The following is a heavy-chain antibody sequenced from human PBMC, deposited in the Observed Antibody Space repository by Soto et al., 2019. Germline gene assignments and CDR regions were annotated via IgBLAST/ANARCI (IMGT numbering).Heavy chain of an antibody. J-gene: IGHJ4*02. Sequence: GASVKVSCKASGYTFTNFGISWVRQAPGQGLEWMGWISAYNGNTNYAQNFQGRVTMTTDTSTSTAYMELRSLRSEDTAVYYCATFWSGYPYFDYWGQGTLVTVS. CDR2: ISAYNGNT. V-gene: IGHV1-18*01. D-gene: IGHD3-3*01. CDR1: GYTFTNFG. CDR3: ATFWSGYPYFDY.